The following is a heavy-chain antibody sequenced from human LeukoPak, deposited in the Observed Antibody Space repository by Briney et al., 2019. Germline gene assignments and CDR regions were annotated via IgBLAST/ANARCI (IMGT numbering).Heavy chain of an antibody. CDR2: IYYSGST. V-gene: IGHV4-59*01. CDR3: ARGPDWFDP. CDR1: GGSISSYY. Sequence: SETLSLTXTVSGGSISSYYWSWIRQSPGKGLEWIGYIYYSGSTNYNPSLKSRVTISVDTSKNQFSLKLSSVTAADTAVYYCARGPDWFDPWGQGTLVTVSS. J-gene: IGHJ5*02.